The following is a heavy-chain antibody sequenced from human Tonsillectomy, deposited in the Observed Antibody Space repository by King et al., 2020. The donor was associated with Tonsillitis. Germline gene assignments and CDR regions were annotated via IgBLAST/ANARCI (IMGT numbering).Heavy chain of an antibody. D-gene: IGHD2-2*01. CDR3: ARVRYCSSATCYGAFDI. Sequence: VQLVESGAEVKKPGASVKVSCKASGDTFTTYDINWVRQAPGQGLECMGWMNPNSANTGYAQKFQGRVTMTRNTSIKPAYMELTSLIFEDTAVNYDARVRYCSSATCYGAFDIWGQGTKVTVSS. V-gene: IGHV1-8*01. J-gene: IGHJ3*02. CDR2: MNPNSANT. CDR1: GDTFTTYD.